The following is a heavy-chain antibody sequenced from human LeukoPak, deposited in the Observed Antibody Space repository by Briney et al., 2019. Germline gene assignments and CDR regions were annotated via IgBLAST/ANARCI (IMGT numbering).Heavy chain of an antibody. D-gene: IGHD2-21*02. CDR2: IYSSGTT. Sequence: SETLSLTCTVSGGSIRGYYWNWIRQPPGKGLEWIGYIYSSGTTNYNPSLKSRVTISLDTSKNQFSLKLNSVTAADTAVYYCARDTDCGGDCYAFDIWGQGTMVTVSS. J-gene: IGHJ3*02. V-gene: IGHV4-59*01. CDR1: GGSIRGYY. CDR3: ARDTDCGGDCYAFDI.